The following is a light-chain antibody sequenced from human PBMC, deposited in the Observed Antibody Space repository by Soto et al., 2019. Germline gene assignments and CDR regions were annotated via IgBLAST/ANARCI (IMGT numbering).Light chain of an antibody. Sequence: QSALTQPRSVSGSPGQSVTISCTGTSSDVGTYNYVSRYQQHPGKAPKLIIYDVTKWPSGVPDRFSGSKSGNTASLTISGLQAEDKADYYCCSYAGSYTHVFGTGTKLTVL. V-gene: IGLV2-11*01. CDR2: DVT. CDR3: CSYAGSYTHV. J-gene: IGLJ1*01. CDR1: SSDVGTYNY.